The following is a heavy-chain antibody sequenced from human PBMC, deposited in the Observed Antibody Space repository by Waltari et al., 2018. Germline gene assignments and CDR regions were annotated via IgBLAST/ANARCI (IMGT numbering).Heavy chain of an antibody. CDR1: GFTFDDYA. V-gene: IGHV3-43D*04. CDR3: AKDIGIAFYGMDV. D-gene: IGHD1-26*01. Sequence: EVQLVESGGVVVQPGGYLRLSCAASGFTFDDYAMHWVRQAPGKGLEWVSLISWDGGSTYYADSVKGRFTISRDNSKNSLYLQMNSLRAEDTALYYCAKDIGIAFYGMDVWGQGTTVTVSS. J-gene: IGHJ6*02. CDR2: ISWDGGST.